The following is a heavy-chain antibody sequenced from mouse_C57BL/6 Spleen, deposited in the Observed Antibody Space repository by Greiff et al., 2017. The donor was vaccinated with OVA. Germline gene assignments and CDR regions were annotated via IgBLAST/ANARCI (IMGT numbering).Heavy chain of an antibody. Sequence: VQLQQSGAELMKPGASVKLSCKATGYTFTGYWIAWVKQRPGHGLEWIGEILPGSGSTNYNEKFTGQATFTADTSSNTAYMRLSSQTTVDSYIYYSERPSDPYAMDYWGKGTSVTVSS. CDR3: ERPSDPYAMDY. CDR1: GYTFTGYW. CDR2: ILPGSGST. J-gene: IGHJ4*01. V-gene: IGHV1-9*01.